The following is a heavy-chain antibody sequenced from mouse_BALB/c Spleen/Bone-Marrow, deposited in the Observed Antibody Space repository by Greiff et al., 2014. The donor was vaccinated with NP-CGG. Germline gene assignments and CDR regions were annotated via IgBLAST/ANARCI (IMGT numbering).Heavy chain of an antibody. CDR1: GFTFSSYG. Sequence: VQLQQSGGGLVQPGGSLKLSCAASGFTFSSYGMSWVRQTPDKRLEMIATINVNGDTTYHPDSVKGRFTISRDNVKNTLYLQMSSLKSEDTAMYYCARGYDYSSWFAYWGQGTLVTVSA. CDR2: INVNGDTT. D-gene: IGHD2-4*01. V-gene: IGHV5-6-3*01. CDR3: ARGYDYSSWFAY. J-gene: IGHJ3*01.